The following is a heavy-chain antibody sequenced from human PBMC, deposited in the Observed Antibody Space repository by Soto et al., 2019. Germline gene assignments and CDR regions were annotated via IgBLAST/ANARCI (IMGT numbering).Heavy chain of an antibody. D-gene: IGHD1-1*01. CDR1: GYPFTSYG. V-gene: IGHV1-18*04. CDR2: INPYNGNT. Sequence: QVQLVQSGGEVKRPGASVKVSCKASGYPFTSYGISWVRQAPGQGLEWMGWINPYNGNTKYAQKFQGRVTMTTDTSTTTAYIELTSLSHDDTTVYYCARDLASVHDYWGQVSLVTVSS. CDR3: ARDLASVHDY. J-gene: IGHJ4*02.